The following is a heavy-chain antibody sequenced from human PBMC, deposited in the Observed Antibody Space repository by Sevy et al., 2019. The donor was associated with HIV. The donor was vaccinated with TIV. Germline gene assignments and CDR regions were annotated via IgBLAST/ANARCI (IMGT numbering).Heavy chain of an antibody. CDR2: INPNSGGT. D-gene: IGHD3-22*01. Sequence: ASVKVSCKASGYTFTGYYMHWVRQAPGQGLEWMGRINPNSGGTNYAEKFQGRVTMTRDTSISTAYMELSRLRSDDTAVYYCARDGDSSALGWFDPWGQGTLVTVS. J-gene: IGHJ5*02. V-gene: IGHV1-2*06. CDR3: ARDGDSSALGWFDP. CDR1: GYTFTGYY.